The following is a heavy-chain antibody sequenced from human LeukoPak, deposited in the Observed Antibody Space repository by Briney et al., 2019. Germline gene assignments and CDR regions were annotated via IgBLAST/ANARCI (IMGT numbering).Heavy chain of an antibody. Sequence: PSETLSLTCAVYGGSFSGYYWSWIRQPPGKGLEWIGEINHSGSTNYNPSLKSRVTISVDTSKNQFSLKLSSVTAADTAVYYCARHGGGQWLVLWGQGTLVTVSS. CDR1: GGSFSGYY. J-gene: IGHJ4*02. CDR3: ARHGGGQWLVL. D-gene: IGHD6-19*01. CDR2: INHSGST. V-gene: IGHV4-34*01.